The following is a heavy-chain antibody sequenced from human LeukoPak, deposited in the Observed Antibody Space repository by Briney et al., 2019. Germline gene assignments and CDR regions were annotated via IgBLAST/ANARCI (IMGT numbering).Heavy chain of an antibody. CDR2: INPSGGST. CDR1: GYTFTSYY. J-gene: IGHJ4*02. CDR3: ARVEGIYYYDSSGYYNY. Sequence: ASVKVSCKASGYTFTSYYMHWVRQAPGQGLEWMGIINPSGGSTSYAQKFQGRVTMTRDMSTSTVYMELSSLRSEDTAVYYCARVEGIYYYDSSGYYNYWGQGTLVTVSS. V-gene: IGHV1-46*01. D-gene: IGHD3-22*01.